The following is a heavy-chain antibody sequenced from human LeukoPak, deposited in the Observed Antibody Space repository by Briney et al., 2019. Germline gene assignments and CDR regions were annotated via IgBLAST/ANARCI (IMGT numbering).Heavy chain of an antibody. V-gene: IGHV4-39*07. D-gene: IGHD3-10*01. CDR2: ILYSGST. J-gene: IGHJ4*02. CDR3: VRDRGVRASALTDY. CDR1: GGSISSSTYY. Sequence: SETLSLTCTVSGGSISSSTYYWGWVRQPPGKGLEWIGSILYSGSTYYNPSLKSRVTISGDTSKNQLSLKLSSVTAADTAVYYCVRDRGVRASALTDYWGQGTLVTVSS.